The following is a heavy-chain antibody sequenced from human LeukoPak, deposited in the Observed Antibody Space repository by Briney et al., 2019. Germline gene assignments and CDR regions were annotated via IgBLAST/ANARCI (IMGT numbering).Heavy chain of an antibody. Sequence: SVKVSCKASGGTFSSYAISWVRQAPGQGLEWMGGIIPIFGTANYAQKFQGRVTITTDESTSTAYVELSSLRSEDTAVYYCARDTRYCSSTSCKGGDYWGQGTLVTVSS. CDR2: IIPIFGTA. V-gene: IGHV1-69*05. D-gene: IGHD2-2*01. CDR3: ARDTRYCSSTSCKGGDY. CDR1: GGTFSSYA. J-gene: IGHJ4*02.